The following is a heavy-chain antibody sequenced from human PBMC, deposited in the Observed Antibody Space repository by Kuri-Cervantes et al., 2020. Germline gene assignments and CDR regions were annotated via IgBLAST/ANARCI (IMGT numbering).Heavy chain of an antibody. CDR2: IYSGGST. CDR3: ARDGRTAWSYAFDI. V-gene: IGHV3-53*01. CDR1: GFTVSSNY. D-gene: IGHD2-21*02. Sequence: GESMMISCAASGFTVSSNYMSWVRQAPGKGLEWVSVIYSGGSTYYADSVKGRFTISRDNSKNTLYLQMNSLRAEDTAVYYCARDGRTAWSYAFDIWGQGTMVTVSS. J-gene: IGHJ3*02.